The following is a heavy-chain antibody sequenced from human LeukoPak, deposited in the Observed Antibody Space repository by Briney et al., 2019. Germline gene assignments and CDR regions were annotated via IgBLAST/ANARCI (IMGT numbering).Heavy chain of an antibody. V-gene: IGHV3-23*01. CDR3: AKFIGVGGDFDY. CDR2: ISGSGFTT. D-gene: IGHD6-19*01. CDR1: GFTFSSYG. J-gene: IGHJ4*02. Sequence: GGSLRLSCAASGFTFSSYGMSWVRQAPGKGLEWVSSISGSGFTTYYADSVKGRFTFSRDNSKNTLHLQVNSLRVEDTAIYYCAKFIGVGGDFDYWGQGTLVTVSS.